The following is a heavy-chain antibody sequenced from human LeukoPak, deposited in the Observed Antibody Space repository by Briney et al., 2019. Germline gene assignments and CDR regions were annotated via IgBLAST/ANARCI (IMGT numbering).Heavy chain of an antibody. J-gene: IGHJ6*03. CDR3: ATAGTLTGYSIPSYYYFYMDV. Sequence: ASVKVSCKVSGYTLTELSMHWVRQAPGKGLEWMGGFDPEDGEAIYAQKFQGRVTMTEDTSTDTAYMELSSLRSGDSAVYYCATAGTLTGYSIPSYYYFYMDVWGKGTTVTISS. CDR2: FDPEDGEA. V-gene: IGHV1-24*01. CDR1: GYTLTELS. D-gene: IGHD3-9*01.